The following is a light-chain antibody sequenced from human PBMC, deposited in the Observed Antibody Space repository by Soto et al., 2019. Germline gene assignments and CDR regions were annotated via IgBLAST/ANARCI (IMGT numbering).Light chain of an antibody. CDR2: GNS. CDR3: QSHAGSLSVSV. Sequence: QSVLTQLPSVAGAPGQSVTISCTGSDSNIEAGYDVHWYQQLPRIAPKLLIYGNSIRPSGVPDRYSDSKFATSPYLTISRLHAEDEAEYYRQSHAGSLSVSVFGGGTKGTVL. J-gene: IGLJ3*02. V-gene: IGLV1-40*01. CDR1: DSNIEAGYD.